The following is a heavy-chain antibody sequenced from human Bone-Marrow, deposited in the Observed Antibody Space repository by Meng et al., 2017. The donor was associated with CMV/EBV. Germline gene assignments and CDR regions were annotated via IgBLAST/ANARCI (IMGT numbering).Heavy chain of an antibody. CDR2: IDWDDDK. J-gene: IGHJ4*02. D-gene: IGHD2/OR15-2a*01. Sequence: GSTLVKPTHTLTMTCTFSGCSLSTSGMRVSWIRQPPSKALGWIARIDWDDDKFYSTSLKTRLTISKDTSKNQVVLTMTNMDPVDTATYYCARIRKGNTGLDYWGQGTLVTVSS. CDR1: GCSLSTSGMR. CDR3: ARIRKGNTGLDY. V-gene: IGHV2-70D*14.